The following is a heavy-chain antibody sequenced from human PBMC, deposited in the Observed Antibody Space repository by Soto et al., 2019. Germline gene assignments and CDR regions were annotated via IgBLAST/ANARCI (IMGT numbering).Heavy chain of an antibody. CDR1: GYSFTSYW. CDR2: IDPSDSYS. J-gene: IGHJ6*02. Sequence: GESLKISCKGSGYSFTSYWISWVRQRPGKGPEWVGSIDPSDSYSNYSPSFQGHVTISADKSISTAYLQWSSLKASDTAMYYCARHVDYYYYYGMDVWGQGTTVTVSS. D-gene: IGHD3-10*02. CDR3: ARHVDYYYYYGMDV. V-gene: IGHV5-10-1*01.